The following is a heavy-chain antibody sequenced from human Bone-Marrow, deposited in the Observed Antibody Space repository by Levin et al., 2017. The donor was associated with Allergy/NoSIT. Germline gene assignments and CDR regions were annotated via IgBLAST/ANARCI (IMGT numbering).Heavy chain of an antibody. CDR3: ARDLGSGGDRSDYYYGMDG. D-gene: IGHD2-21*01. V-gene: IGHV3-30*04. CDR2: ISYDGSNK. Sequence: GGSLRLSCAASGFTFSSYAMHWVRQAPGKGLEWVAVISYDGSNKYYADSVKGRFTISRDNSKNTLYLQMNSLRAEDTAVYYCARDLGSGGDRSDYYYGMDGWGQGTTVTVSS. CDR1: GFTFSSYA. J-gene: IGHJ6*02.